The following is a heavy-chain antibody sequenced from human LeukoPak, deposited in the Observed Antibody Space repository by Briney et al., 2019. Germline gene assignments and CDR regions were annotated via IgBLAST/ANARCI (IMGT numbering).Heavy chain of an antibody. V-gene: IGHV3-23*01. CDR2: INSNGNT. Sequence: GGSLRLSCAASGFSISGYAMSWVRQAPGKGLEWVSGINSNGNTYNADSVKGRFTISRDNSKNTLYLQMNSLRVEDTAVYYRAKDQVGWTSSRFDPWGQGTVVTVSS. CDR1: GFSISGYA. D-gene: IGHD6-6*01. CDR3: AKDQVGWTSSRFDP. J-gene: IGHJ5*02.